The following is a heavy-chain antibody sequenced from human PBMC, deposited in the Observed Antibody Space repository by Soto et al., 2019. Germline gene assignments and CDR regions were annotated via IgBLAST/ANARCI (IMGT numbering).Heavy chain of an antibody. J-gene: IGHJ3*02. V-gene: IGHV4-34*01. Sequence: PSETLSLTCAVYGGSFSGYYWSWIRQPPGKGLEWIGEINHSGSTNYNPSLKSRVTISVDTSKNQFSLKLSSVTAADTAVYYCSRGATGYYGDAFDSWGQGTMVTGSS. CDR2: INHSGST. CDR3: SRGATGYYGDAFDS. D-gene: IGHD3-3*01. CDR1: GGSFSGYY.